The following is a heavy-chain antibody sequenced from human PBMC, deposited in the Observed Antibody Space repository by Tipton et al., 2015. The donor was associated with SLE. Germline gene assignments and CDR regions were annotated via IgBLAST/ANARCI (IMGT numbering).Heavy chain of an antibody. CDR3: ARRWVVVAATFDY. J-gene: IGHJ2*01. CDR1: GFTFSDYY. Sequence: SLRLSCAASGFTFSDYYMSWIRQAPGKGLEWVSYISSSGSTIYYAGSVKGRFTISRDNAKNSLYLQMNSLRAEDTAVYYCARRWVVVAATFDYWGRGTLVTVSS. D-gene: IGHD2-15*01. V-gene: IGHV3-11*01. CDR2: ISSSGSTI.